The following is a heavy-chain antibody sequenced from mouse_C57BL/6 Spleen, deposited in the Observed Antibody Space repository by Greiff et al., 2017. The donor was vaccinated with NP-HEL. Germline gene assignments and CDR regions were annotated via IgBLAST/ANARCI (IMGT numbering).Heavy chain of an antibody. CDR2: IYPGDGDT. V-gene: IGHV1-82*01. CDR1: GYAFSSSW. J-gene: IGHJ2*01. D-gene: IGHD3-2*02. CDR3: ARGQLRPSFDY. Sequence: VQLQQSGPELVKPGASVKISCKASGYAFSSSWMNWVKQRPGKGLEWIGRIYPGDGDTNYNGKFKGKATLTADKSSSTAYMQLSSLTSEDSAVYFCARGQLRPSFDYWGQGTTLTVSS.